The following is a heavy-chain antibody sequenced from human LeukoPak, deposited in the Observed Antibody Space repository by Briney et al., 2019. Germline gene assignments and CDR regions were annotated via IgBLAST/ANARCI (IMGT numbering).Heavy chain of an antibody. V-gene: IGHV1-18*01. CDR3: AIEMATVFDY. J-gene: IGHJ4*02. CDR2: ISAYNGNT. CDR1: GYTFTSYG. Sequence: ASVKVSCKASGYTFTSYGISWVRQAPGQGLEWTGWISAYNGNTNYAQKLQGRVTMTTDTSTSTAYMELRNLRSDDTAVYYCAIEMATVFDYWGQGTLATVSS. D-gene: IGHD5-24*01.